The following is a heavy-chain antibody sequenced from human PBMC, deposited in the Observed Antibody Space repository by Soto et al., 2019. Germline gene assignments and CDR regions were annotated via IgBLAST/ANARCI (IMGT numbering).Heavy chain of an antibody. CDR2: IWYDGSNE. CDR3: GRGVDYRDYAIDY. J-gene: IGHJ4*02. D-gene: IGHD4-17*01. V-gene: IGHV3-33*01. CDR1: GFTFSNNG. Sequence: QVKLVESWGGVVQPGRSLRLSCAASGFTFSNNGMHWVRQAPGKGLEWVAVIWYDGSNEYFADSVKGRFTISRDNSKNTLFLQMDSLRAEDTAVYYCGRGVDYRDYAIDYWGQGTLVTVSS.